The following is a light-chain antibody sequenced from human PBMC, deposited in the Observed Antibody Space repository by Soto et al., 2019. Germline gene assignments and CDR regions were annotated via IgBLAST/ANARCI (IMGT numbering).Light chain of an antibody. CDR1: SSDVGGYNY. V-gene: IGLV2-14*01. Sequence: VLTQPASVSGSPGQSITISCTGTSSDVGGYNYVAWYQQHPGKVPRLMIYEVSNRPSGVSNRFSGSKSGSTASLTISGLQAEDEADYYCISYTSSSTSYVFGTGTKVTVL. CDR2: EVS. CDR3: ISYTSSSTSYV. J-gene: IGLJ1*01.